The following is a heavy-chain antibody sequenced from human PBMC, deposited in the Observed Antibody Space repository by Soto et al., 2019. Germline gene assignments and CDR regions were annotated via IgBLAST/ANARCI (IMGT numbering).Heavy chain of an antibody. Sequence: GGSLRLSCAASGFRFSSYGMHWVRQAPGKGLEWVAVIWYDGSKEYYADSVKGRFTISRDNSKNTLYLQMNSLRVDDTAVYYCARDGSLGYYYGMDVWGQGTTVTVSS. J-gene: IGHJ6*02. V-gene: IGHV3-33*01. CDR1: GFRFSSYG. D-gene: IGHD7-27*01. CDR2: IWYDGSKE. CDR3: ARDGSLGYYYGMDV.